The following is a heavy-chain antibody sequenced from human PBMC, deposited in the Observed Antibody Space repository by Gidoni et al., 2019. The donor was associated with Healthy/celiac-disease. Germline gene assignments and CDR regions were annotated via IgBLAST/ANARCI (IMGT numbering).Heavy chain of an antibody. D-gene: IGHD2-2*01. CDR3: ASGGAWGYCSSTSCPPGDY. J-gene: IGHJ4*02. V-gene: IGHV3-30-3*01. CDR1: AFTFSSYA. CDR2: ISYDGSNK. Sequence: QVQLVESGGGVVPPGRALRLSCAASAFTFSSYAMHWVRQAPGKGLEWVSVISYDGSNKYYADSVKGRFTITRDNSKNTLYLQMNSLRAEDTAVYYCASGGAWGYCSSTSCPPGDYWGQGTLVTVSS.